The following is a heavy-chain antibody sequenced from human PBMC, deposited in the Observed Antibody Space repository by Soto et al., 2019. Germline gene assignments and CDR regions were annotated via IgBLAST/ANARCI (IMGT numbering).Heavy chain of an antibody. CDR3: ARGWVYSYGPRGDYYYGMDV. D-gene: IGHD5-18*01. CDR2: IKQDGSEK. Sequence: GGSLRLSCAASGFTFSSYWMSWVRQAPGKGLEWVANIKQDGSEKYYVDSVKGRFTISRDNAKNSLYLQMNSLRSEDTAVYYCARGWVYSYGPRGDYYYGMDVWGQGTTVPVSS. J-gene: IGHJ6*02. V-gene: IGHV3-7*03. CDR1: GFTFSSYW.